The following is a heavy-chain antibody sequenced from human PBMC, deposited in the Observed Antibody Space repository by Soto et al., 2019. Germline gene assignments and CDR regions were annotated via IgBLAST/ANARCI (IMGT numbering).Heavy chain of an antibody. J-gene: IGHJ6*02. Sequence: PGGSLRLSCAASGFTFSSYAMTWVRQAPGKGLEWVSIISSSGDGTYYADSVKGWFTIYRDNSRNTMILQMHSLRDDDTAVYYCAKKAHFWSWGMDVWGQGTSVTVSS. D-gene: IGHD3-3*02. CDR2: ISSSGDGT. V-gene: IGHV3-23*01. CDR3: AKKAHFWSWGMDV. CDR1: GFTFSSYA.